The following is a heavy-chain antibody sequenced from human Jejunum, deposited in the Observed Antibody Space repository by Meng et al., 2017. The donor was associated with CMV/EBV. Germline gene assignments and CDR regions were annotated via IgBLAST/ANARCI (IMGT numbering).Heavy chain of an antibody. CDR3: ARRGGVPFSSEGDY. CDR2: IAGNNSHI. D-gene: IGHD6-19*01. CDR1: GYTFSNYG. V-gene: IGHV1-18*01. J-gene: IGHJ4*02. Sequence: QVQLVQSGDEVKKPGASVKVSCKASGYTFSNYGITWVRQAPGQELEWMGWIAGNNSHIDNRQNLQGRIILTTDASTSTAYMELRSLRSDDTAVYYCARRGGVPFSSEGDYWGQGTLVTVSS.